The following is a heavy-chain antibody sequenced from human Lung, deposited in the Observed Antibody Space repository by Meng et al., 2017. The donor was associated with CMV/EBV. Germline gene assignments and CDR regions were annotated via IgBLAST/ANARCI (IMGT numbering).Heavy chain of an antibody. CDR2: IKQDGSEK. D-gene: IGHD3-9*01. CDR3: ARDRYFDWLGDAFDI. J-gene: IGHJ3*02. Sequence: SCAASGFTFSSYWMSWVRQAPGKGLEWVANIKQDGSEKYYVDSVKGRFTISRDNAKNSLYLQMNSLRAEDTAVYYCARDRYFDWLGDAFDIWGQGTXVTVSS. CDR1: GFTFSSYW. V-gene: IGHV3-7*01.